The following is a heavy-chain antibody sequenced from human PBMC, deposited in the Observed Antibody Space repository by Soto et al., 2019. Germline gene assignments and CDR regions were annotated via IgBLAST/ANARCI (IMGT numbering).Heavy chain of an antibody. CDR2: LSGSGGTT. CDR3: AKQRAGYGSGSDTFYFDF. V-gene: IGHV3-23*01. D-gene: IGHD3-10*01. CDR1: GFTFSTYA. Sequence: EVQLLVSGGGLVQPGGSLRLSCSTSGFTFSTYAMNWVRQAPGKGLEWVSALSGSGGTTYYADSVRGRFTISRDNSKHTLFLQMSSLRAEDTALYYCAKQRAGYGSGSDTFYFDFWGQGTLVTVSS. J-gene: IGHJ4*02.